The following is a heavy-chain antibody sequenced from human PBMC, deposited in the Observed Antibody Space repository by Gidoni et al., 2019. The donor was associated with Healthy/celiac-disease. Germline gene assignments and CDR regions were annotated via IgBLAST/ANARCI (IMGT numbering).Heavy chain of an antibody. CDR1: GITFSSYA. CDR2: ISGSGGST. J-gene: IGHJ5*02. CDR3: AKSPRLRFYQLS. D-gene: IGHD4-17*01. V-gene: IGHV3-23*04. Sequence: EVQLVEAGGGLVQPGGSLRLACAAPGITFSSYAMSWVRQAPGKGLEWVSAISGSGGSTCYADSVKGRFTISRDNSKNTLYLQMNSLRAEDTAVYYCAKSPRLRFYQLSWGQGTLVTVSS.